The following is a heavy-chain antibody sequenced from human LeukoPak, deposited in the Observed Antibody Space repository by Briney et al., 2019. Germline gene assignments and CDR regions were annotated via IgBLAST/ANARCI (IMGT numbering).Heavy chain of an antibody. CDR3: ARKGPSNWGLFPFDI. CDR2: INPNTGGT. J-gene: IGHJ3*02. Sequence: ASVKVSCKASGYTFTSYGISWVRQAPGQGLEWMGWINPNTGGTNYAQRFQGRVTLTGDTSISTASMELSGLRSDDTAVYYCARKGPSNWGLFPFDIWGQGTMVTVSS. D-gene: IGHD7-27*01. CDR1: GYTFTSYG. V-gene: IGHV1-2*02.